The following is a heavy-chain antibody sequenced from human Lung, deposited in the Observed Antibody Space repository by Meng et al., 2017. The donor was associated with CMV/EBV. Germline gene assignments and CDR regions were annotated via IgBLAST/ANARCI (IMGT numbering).Heavy chain of an antibody. CDR2: MNPNSGNT. D-gene: IGHD2-2*01. CDR3: ARTRIEVEPDGRKIKYYNYGMDV. V-gene: IGHV1-8*01. CDR1: GYTFTTYD. Sequence: ASXXVSXKASGYTFTTYDINWVRQATGQGLEWMGWMNPNSGNTGYAQKFQGRVTLTRVTSISTAYMELSSLTSDDTAVYYCARTRIEVEPDGRKIKYYNYGMDVWGLGNXVNGAS. J-gene: IGHJ6*02.